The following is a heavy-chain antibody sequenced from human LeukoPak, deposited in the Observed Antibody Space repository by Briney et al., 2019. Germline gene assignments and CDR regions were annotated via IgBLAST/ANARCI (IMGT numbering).Heavy chain of an antibody. Sequence: PSETLSLTCGVSGGSITSRDCWSWVRQPPGKGLEWIGEICLDGRIHFTPSLKSRISISIDRSKDQFSLNLISVAAADTAIYFCASQGGLRNDFWGQGTLVTVSS. V-gene: IGHV4-4*02. CDR3: ASQGGLRNDF. D-gene: IGHD2-15*01. CDR1: GGSITSRDC. CDR2: ICLDGRI. J-gene: IGHJ4*02.